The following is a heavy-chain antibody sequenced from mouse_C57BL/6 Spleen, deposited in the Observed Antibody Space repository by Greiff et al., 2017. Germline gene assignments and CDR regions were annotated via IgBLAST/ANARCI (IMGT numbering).Heavy chain of an antibody. CDR2: IDPSDSYT. D-gene: IGHD1-1*01. Sequence: QVQLQQPGADLVMPGASVKLSCKASGYTFTSSWMHWVKQRPGQGLEWIGEIDPSDSYTNSNQKFTGKSTLTVAKSSSTAYMQVSILTSEDAAVYYGARGGFTTGVAPNWYFDVWGTGTTVTVSS. V-gene: IGHV1-69*01. J-gene: IGHJ1*03. CDR1: GYTFTSSW. CDR3: ARGGFTTGVAPNWYFDV.